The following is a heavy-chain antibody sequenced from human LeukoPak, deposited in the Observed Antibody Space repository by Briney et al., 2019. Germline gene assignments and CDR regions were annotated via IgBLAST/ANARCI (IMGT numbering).Heavy chain of an antibody. CDR3: AKDGVVPAATFDY. J-gene: IGHJ4*02. D-gene: IGHD2-2*01. V-gene: IGHV4-39*02. CDR1: GGPINTAYY. CDR2: VYYSGTP. Sequence: SETLSLTCTTSGGPINTAYYWGWIRQPPGKGPEWIGSVYYSGTPYYNPSLKSRVTMSIDTSKNHFSMRLTSVTATDTAVYYCAKDGVVPAATFDYWGQGTLVTVSS.